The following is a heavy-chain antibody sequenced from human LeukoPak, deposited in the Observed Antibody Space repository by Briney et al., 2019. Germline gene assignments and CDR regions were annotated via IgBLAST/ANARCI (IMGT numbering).Heavy chain of an antibody. CDR1: GYSISSDNY. D-gene: IGHD4-17*01. CDR2: IYHSGST. Sequence: PSETLSLTCTVSGYSISSDNYWGWIRQPPGKGLEWIGSIYHSGSTYYNPSLESRVTISVDTSKNQFSLKLSSVTAADTAVYYCARDTVTDNWFDPWGQGTLVTVSS. CDR3: ARDTVTDNWFDP. J-gene: IGHJ5*02. V-gene: IGHV4-38-2*02.